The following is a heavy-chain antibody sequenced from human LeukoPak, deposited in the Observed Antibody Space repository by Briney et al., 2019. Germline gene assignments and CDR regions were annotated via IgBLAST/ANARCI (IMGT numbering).Heavy chain of an antibody. CDR1: GYSISSGYW. V-gene: IGHV4-38-2*02. CDR2: FYHSGST. Sequence: SETLSLTCTVSGYSISSGYWWGWIRQPPGKGLEWIGSFYHSGSTYYHPSLKSRVTMSVDTSRNQFSLKLNSVTAADTAVYYCARGGLSTVYWNFDLWGRGTLVTVSS. CDR3: ARGGLSTVYWNFDL. D-gene: IGHD4-17*01. J-gene: IGHJ2*01.